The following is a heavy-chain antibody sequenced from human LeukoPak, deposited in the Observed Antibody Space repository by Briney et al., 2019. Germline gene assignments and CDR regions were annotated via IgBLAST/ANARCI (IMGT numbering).Heavy chain of an antibody. J-gene: IGHJ6*02. D-gene: IGHD4-17*01. Sequence: SETLSLTCAVSGGSISSGGYFWSWIRQPPGKGLEWIGYIYYNGNTNYNPSLKSRVTISVDTSKNQFSLKVSSVTAADTAVYYCARVVGAPEIHYYYGMDVWGQGTTVTVSS. CDR3: ARVVGAPEIHYYYGMDV. V-gene: IGHV4-61*08. CDR1: GGSISSGGYF. CDR2: IYYNGNT.